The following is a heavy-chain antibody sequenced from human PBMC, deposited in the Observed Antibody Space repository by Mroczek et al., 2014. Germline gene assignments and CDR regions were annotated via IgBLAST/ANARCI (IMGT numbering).Heavy chain of an antibody. CDR2: IYYSGST. CDR1: GGSISSSSYY. D-gene: IGHD3-22*01. V-gene: IGHV4-39*01. J-gene: IGHJ4*02. Sequence: QVQLQQWGPGLVKPSETLSLTCTVSGGSISSSSYYWGWIRQPPGKGLEWIGSIYYSGSTYYNPSLKSRVTISVDTSKNQFSLKLSSVTAADTAVYYCARQARYYDSSGSSPDYWGQGTLVTVSS. CDR3: ARQARYYDSSGSSPDY.